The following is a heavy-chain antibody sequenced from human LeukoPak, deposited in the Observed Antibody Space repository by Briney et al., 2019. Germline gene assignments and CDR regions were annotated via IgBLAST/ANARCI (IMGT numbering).Heavy chain of an antibody. CDR3: ARHAGYSSSPFDY. Sequence: PSETLSLTCTVSGGSISSYYWSWIRQPPGKGLEWIGYIYYSGSTNYNPSLKSRVTISVDTSKNQFSLKLSSVTAADTAVYYCARHAGYSSSPFDYWGQGTLVTVSS. D-gene: IGHD6-13*01. CDR1: GGSISSYY. V-gene: IGHV4-59*08. CDR2: IYYSGST. J-gene: IGHJ4*02.